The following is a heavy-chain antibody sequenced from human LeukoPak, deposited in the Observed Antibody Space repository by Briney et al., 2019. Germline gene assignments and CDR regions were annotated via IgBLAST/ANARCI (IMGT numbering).Heavy chain of an antibody. CDR3: ARAPESYDILTGYYSYNWFDP. J-gene: IGHJ5*02. D-gene: IGHD3-9*01. Sequence: SETLSLTCTVSGGSISSYYWSWIRQPAGKGLEWIGRIYTSGSTNYNPSLESRVTMSVDTSKNQFSLKLSSVTAADTAVYYCARAPESYDILTGYYSYNWFDPWGQGTLVTVSS. CDR2: IYTSGST. V-gene: IGHV4-4*07. CDR1: GGSISSYY.